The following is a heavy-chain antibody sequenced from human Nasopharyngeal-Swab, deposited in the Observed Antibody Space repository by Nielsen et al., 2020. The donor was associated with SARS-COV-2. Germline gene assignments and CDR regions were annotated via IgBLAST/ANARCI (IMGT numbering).Heavy chain of an antibody. Sequence: GGSLRPSCAASGFTFSSYWMHWVRQAPGKGLGWVSRINTDGTSTSYADSVKGRLTIARDNAKNTLYMQMNSLRDDDTAVYYCVRGPSSGYANDAFGVWGQGTMVTVSS. CDR1: GFTFSSYW. CDR2: INTDGTST. V-gene: IGHV3-74*01. D-gene: IGHD2-2*01. J-gene: IGHJ3*01. CDR3: VRGPSSGYANDAFGV.